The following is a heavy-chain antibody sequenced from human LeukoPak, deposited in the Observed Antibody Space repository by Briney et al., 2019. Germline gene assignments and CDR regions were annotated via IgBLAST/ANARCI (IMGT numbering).Heavy chain of an antibody. CDR1: GYTFTSYD. V-gene: IGHV1-8*01. CDR3: ARGPTGGWDQWWFGP. Sequence: VASVKVSCKASGYTFTSYDINWVRQATGQGLEWMGWMNPNSGKTGYTQKFQGRVTMTRNTSISTACMELSILRSEDTAVYYCARGPTGGWDQWWFGPWGQGTLVTVSS. J-gene: IGHJ5*02. D-gene: IGHD6-19*01. CDR2: MNPNSGKT.